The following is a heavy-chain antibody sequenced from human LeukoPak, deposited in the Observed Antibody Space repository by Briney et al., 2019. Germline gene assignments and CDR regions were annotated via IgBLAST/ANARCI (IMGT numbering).Heavy chain of an antibody. D-gene: IGHD2-2*01. CDR2: INHSGST. V-gene: IGHV4-34*01. CDR1: GGSFSGYY. Sequence: SETLSLTCAVYGGSFSGYYWSWIRQPPGKGLEWIGEINHSGSTNYNPSLKSRVTISVDTSKNQFSLKLSSVTAADTAVYYCARAGDIVVVPAADPRKHGGWFDPWGQGTLVTVSS. J-gene: IGHJ5*02. CDR3: ARAGDIVVVPAADPRKHGGWFDP.